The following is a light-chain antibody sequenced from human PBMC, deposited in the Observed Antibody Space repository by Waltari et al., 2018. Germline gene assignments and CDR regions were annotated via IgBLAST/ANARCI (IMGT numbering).Light chain of an antibody. J-gene: IGLJ2*01. V-gene: IGLV2-18*02. CDR2: DVS. Sequence: QSALTPPPSVSGSPGQSVTIPCTGTSSDVGSYNRFSWYQQPPGTAPKLIIYDVSSRPSGVPDRFSASKSGNTASLTISGLHAEDEADYYCSSYTSSSTVVFGGGTKLTVL. CDR1: SSDVGSYNR. CDR3: SSYTSSSTVV.